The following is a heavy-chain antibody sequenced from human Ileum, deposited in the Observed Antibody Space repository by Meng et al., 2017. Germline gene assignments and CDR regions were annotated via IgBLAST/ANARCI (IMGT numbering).Heavy chain of an antibody. J-gene: IGHJ1*01. CDR3: ARGRYGDSRRGGYFQH. V-gene: IGHV4-34*01. CDR2: INHSGST. Sequence: PWGHVFVKPSEPLSLTWAGYGGSFSGSDGSWTRQPPGKGLEWIGEINHSGSTNYNPSLKSRVTISVDTSKNQFSLKLSSVTAADTAVYYCARGRYGDSRRGGYFQHWGQGTLVTVSS. D-gene: IGHD4-17*01. CDR1: GGSFSGSD.